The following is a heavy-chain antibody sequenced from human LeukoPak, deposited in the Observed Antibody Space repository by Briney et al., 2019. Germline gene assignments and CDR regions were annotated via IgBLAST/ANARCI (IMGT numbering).Heavy chain of an antibody. CDR2: INPNSGST. V-gene: IGHV1-2*02. CDR1: GYTFTGYY. CDR3: ARHMTTANNWFDP. J-gene: IGHJ5*02. D-gene: IGHD4-17*01. Sequence: GASVKVSCKASGYTFTGYYMHWVRQAPGQGLEWLGWINPNSGSTNYEQKFQGRVIMTRDTSISTAYMELSRLRSDDTAVYYCARHMTTANNWFDPWGQGTLVTVSS.